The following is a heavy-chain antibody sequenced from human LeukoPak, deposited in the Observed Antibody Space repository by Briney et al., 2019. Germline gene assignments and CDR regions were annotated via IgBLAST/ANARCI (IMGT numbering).Heavy chain of an antibody. V-gene: IGHV3-23*01. CDR2: ISGSGGST. J-gene: IGHJ4*02. D-gene: IGHD3-10*01. Sequence: GGSLRLSCAASGFTFSSYAMSWVRQAPGKGLEWVSAISGSGGSTYYADSVKGRFTISRANSKNTLYLQMNSLRAEDTAVYYCAKGITMVRGVRPRAFDYWGQGTLVTVSS. CDR3: AKGITMVRGVRPRAFDY. CDR1: GFTFSSYA.